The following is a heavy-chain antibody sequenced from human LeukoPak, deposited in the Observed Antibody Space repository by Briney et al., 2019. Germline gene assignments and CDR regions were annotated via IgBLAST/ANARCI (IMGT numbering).Heavy chain of an antibody. J-gene: IGHJ4*02. CDR3: ARVGNLKRLGYRYGYPLDY. V-gene: IGHV3-20*04. Sequence: PGGSLRLSCAASGLPFSNYWMHWVRQAPGKGLGWVSGINWYGGSTGYADSVKGRFTISRDNAKNSLYLQMNSLRAEDTAVYYCARVGNLKRLGYRYGYPLDYWGQGTLVTVSS. CDR2: INWYGGST. CDR1: GLPFSNYW. D-gene: IGHD5-18*01.